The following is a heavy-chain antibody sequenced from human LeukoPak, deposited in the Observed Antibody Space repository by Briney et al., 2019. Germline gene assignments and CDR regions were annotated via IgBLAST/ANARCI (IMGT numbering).Heavy chain of an antibody. Sequence: PSETLSLTCTVPGGSISSYYWSWIRQPPGKGLEWIGYIYYSGSTNYNPSLKSRVTISVDTSKNQFSLKLSSVTAADTAVYYCARGPFNGGWYAHWFDPWGQGTLVTVSS. CDR2: IYYSGST. V-gene: IGHV4-59*01. D-gene: IGHD6-19*01. CDR1: GGSISSYY. J-gene: IGHJ5*02. CDR3: ARGPFNGGWYAHWFDP.